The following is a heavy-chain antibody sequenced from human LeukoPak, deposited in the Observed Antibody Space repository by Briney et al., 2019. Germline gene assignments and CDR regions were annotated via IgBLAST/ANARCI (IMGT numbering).Heavy chain of an antibody. CDR2: ISYSGGT. Sequence: SETLSLTCTVSGGSISGYYWSWIRQPPGKGLEWIGVISYSGGTKYNPSLKSRVTISVDTSKNQFSLKLNSVTAADTAVYSCARHGGSYTFDYWGQGTLVTVSS. D-gene: IGHD1-26*01. J-gene: IGHJ4*02. CDR1: GGSISGYY. CDR3: ARHGGSYTFDY. V-gene: IGHV4-59*08.